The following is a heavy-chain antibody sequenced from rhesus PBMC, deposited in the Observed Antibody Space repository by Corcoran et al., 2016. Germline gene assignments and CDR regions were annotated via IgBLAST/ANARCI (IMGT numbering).Heavy chain of an antibody. J-gene: IGHJ5-1*01. CDR2: VYGKSGTT. V-gene: IGHV4-76*01. Sequence: VQLRESGPWLVRPSENLSLSCGVSGFSVRAAIDWSWVSQAPGEGMEGIGYVYGKSGTTHYNPSLKNRVTDSSDASTNQLSLKVYSVTAADTAVYFCAGSPVHSNFHFNAWGPGVLVIVSS. CDR3: AGSPVHSNFHFNA. D-gene: IGHD1-44*01. CDR1: GFSVRAAID.